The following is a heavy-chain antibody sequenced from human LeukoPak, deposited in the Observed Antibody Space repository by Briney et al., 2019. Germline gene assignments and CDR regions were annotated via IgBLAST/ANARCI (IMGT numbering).Heavy chain of an antibody. CDR1: GGSISSYY. CDR3: ARGTRVLRYFDWLSPLDYYYGMDV. Sequence: SETLCLTCTVSGGSISSYYWSRIRQPPGKGLEWIGYIYYSGSTNYNPSLKSRVTISVDTSKNQFSLKLSSVTAADTAVYYCARGTRVLRYFDWLSPLDYYYGMDVWGQGTTVTVSS. CDR2: IYYSGST. V-gene: IGHV4-59*01. J-gene: IGHJ6*02. D-gene: IGHD3-9*01.